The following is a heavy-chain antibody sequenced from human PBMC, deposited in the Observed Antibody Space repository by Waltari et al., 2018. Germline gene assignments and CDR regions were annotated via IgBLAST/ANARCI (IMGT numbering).Heavy chain of an antibody. V-gene: IGHV1-69*05. CDR2: IIPIFGTA. Sequence: QVQLVQSGAEVKKPGSSVKVSCKASGGTFSSYAISWVRQAPVPGLEWMVGIIPIFGTANYAQKFQGRVTITTDESTSTAYLELSSLRSEDTAVYYCARVGIVVATPLYYYGMDVWGQGTTVTVSS. CDR3: ARVGIVVATPLYYYGMDV. CDR1: GGTFSSYA. J-gene: IGHJ6*02. D-gene: IGHD1-26*01.